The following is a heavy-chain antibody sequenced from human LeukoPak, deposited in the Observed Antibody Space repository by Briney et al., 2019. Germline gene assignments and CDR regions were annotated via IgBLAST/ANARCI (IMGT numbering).Heavy chain of an antibody. J-gene: IGHJ4*02. V-gene: IGHV1-2*02. CDR2: INPNSGGT. D-gene: IGHD6-6*01. CDR1: GYTFTGYY. CDR3: ARGSQAARPFDY. Sequence: ASVKVSCKASGYTFTGYYMHWVRQAPGQVLEWMGWINPNSGGTNYAQKFQGRVTMTRDTSISTAYMELSRLRSDDTAVYYCARGSQAARPFDYWGQGTLVTVSS.